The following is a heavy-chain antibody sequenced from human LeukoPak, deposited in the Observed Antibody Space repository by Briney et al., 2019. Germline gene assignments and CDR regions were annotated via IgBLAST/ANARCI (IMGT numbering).Heavy chain of an antibody. Sequence: PSETLSLTCTVSGGSISNYYWSWIRQPPGKGLEWIGYIYSNGNTNYNPSLKGRVTISVDTSKNQFSLKLTSVTAADTAVYYCARAPGVVTVFDYWGQGTLVTVSS. V-gene: IGHV4-59*01. D-gene: IGHD2-21*02. CDR1: GGSISNYY. J-gene: IGHJ4*02. CDR2: IYSNGNT. CDR3: ARAPGVVTVFDY.